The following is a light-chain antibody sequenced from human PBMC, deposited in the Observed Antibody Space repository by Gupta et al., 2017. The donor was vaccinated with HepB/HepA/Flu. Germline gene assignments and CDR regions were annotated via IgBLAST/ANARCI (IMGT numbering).Light chain of an antibody. V-gene: IGLV2-14*03. CDR3: SSYTSSNTVL. CDR1: SSDVGGYNF. J-gene: IGLJ2*01. CDR2: DVT. Sequence: QSSLSQPASVSGSPRESITISCAGTSSDVGGYNFVSWYQQHPGRAPKLIIYDVTNRPSGVSDRFSGSKSGNAASLTISGLQAEDEADYYCSSYTSSNTVLFGGGTKVAVL.